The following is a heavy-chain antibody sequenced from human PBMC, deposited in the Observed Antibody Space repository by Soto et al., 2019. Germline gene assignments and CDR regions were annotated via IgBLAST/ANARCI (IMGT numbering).Heavy chain of an antibody. CDR3: ARGSYYDFWSGYSGTYYFDY. CDR2: ISAYNGHT. D-gene: IGHD3-3*01. J-gene: IGHJ4*02. V-gene: IGHV1-18*01. Sequence: QVQLVQSGAEVKKPGASVKVSCKASGYTFTSHGISWVRQAPGQGLEGMGWISAYNGHTNYAQKLQGRVTMTTNTSTSTAYMELRSLRSDDTAVYYCARGSYYDFWSGYSGTYYFDYWGQGTLVTVSS. CDR1: GYTFTSHG.